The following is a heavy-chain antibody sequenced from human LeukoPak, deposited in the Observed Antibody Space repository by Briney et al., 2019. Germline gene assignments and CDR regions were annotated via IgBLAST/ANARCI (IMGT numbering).Heavy chain of an antibody. CDR1: GGSISSYY. J-gene: IGHJ5*02. CDR2: IYYSGST. V-gene: IGHV4-59*01. D-gene: IGHD3-10*01. Sequence: SETLSLTCNVSGGSISSYYWSWIRQPPGKGLERIGYIYYSGSTNYNPSLKSRVTISVDTSKNQFSLKLSSVTAADTAVYYCARGGYVLLWFGESDNWFDPWGQGTLVTVSS. CDR3: ARGGYVLLWFGESDNWFDP.